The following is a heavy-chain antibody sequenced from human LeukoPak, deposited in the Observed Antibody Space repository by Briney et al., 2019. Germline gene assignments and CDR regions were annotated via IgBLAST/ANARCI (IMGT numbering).Heavy chain of an antibody. CDR2: INHSGST. D-gene: IGHD6-13*01. V-gene: IGHV4-34*01. CDR3: ARGQLQKAAGIGQQYYYYGWDV. J-gene: IGHJ6*04. CDR1: GVSFSGYY. Sequence: SETLSLTCAVYGVSFSGYYWSWIRQPPGKGQEWIGEINHSGSTIYNPSLKSRVTISVDTSKNQFSLKLSYVIAADTAVYFCARGQLQKAAGIGQQYYYYGWDVWGKGTTVTVSS.